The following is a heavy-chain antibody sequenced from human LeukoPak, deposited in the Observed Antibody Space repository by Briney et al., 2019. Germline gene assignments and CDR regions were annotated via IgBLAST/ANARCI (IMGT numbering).Heavy chain of an antibody. D-gene: IGHD6-19*01. CDR1: GFTFSSYW. CDR2: IKQDGSEK. V-gene: IGHV3-7*01. CDR3: ARDPFGYSSGGFH. J-gene: IGHJ4*02. Sequence: GGSLRLSCAASGFTFSSYWMSWVRQAPGKGLEGVANIKQDGSEKYYVDSVKGRFTISRDNAKNSLYLQMNSLRAEDTAVYYCARDPFGYSSGGFHWGQGTLVTVSS.